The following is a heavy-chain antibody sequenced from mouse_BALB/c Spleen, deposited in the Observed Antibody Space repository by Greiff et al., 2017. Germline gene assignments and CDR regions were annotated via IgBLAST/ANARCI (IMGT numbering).Heavy chain of an antibody. CDR2: IYPGSGNT. D-gene: IGHD2-3*01. V-gene: IGHV1-77*01. J-gene: IGHJ3*01. CDR3: AKIYDGYLFAY. CDR1: GYTFTDYY. Sequence: VQLQQSGAELARPGASVKLSCKASGYTFTDYYINWVKQRTGQGLEWIGEIYPGSGNTYYNEKFKGKATLTADKSSSTAYMQLSSLTSEDSAVYFCAKIYDGYLFAYWGQGTLVTVSA.